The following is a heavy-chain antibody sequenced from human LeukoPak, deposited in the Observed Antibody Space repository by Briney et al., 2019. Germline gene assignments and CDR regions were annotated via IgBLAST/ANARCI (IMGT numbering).Heavy chain of an antibody. D-gene: IGHD1-1*01. CDR2: FDPEDGET. V-gene: IGHV1-24*01. CDR1: GYTLTELS. Sequence: ASVKFSCKVSGYTLTELSMRWVLQDPGKGLEWMGGFDPEDGETIYAQKFQGRVTMTEDTSTDTAYMELSSLRSEDTAVYYCATGWNDGYYYYGMDVWGKGTTVTVSS. J-gene: IGHJ6*04. CDR3: ATGWNDGYYYYGMDV.